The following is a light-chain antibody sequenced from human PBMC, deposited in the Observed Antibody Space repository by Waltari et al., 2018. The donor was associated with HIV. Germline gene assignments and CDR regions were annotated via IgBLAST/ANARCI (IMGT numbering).Light chain of an antibody. CDR1: VVDSGPEIY. J-gene: IGLJ1*01. Sequence: QSALAQPASVSGSPGQSITISCAGAVVDSGPEIYVSWYQHHPGRSPRIISYLLSRRPSGVSDRFSGSRSDMSATLTISGLQSDDEAHYYCSSYSTITSLYVFGTGTKVTVL. CDR2: LLS. V-gene: IGLV2-14*01. CDR3: SSYSTITSLYV.